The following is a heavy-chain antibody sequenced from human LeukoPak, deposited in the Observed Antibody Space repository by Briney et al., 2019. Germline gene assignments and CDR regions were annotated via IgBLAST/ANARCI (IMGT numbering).Heavy chain of an antibody. CDR3: ARQRIAVAGKIDY. J-gene: IGHJ4*02. CDR1: GGSFSGYY. Sequence: PSETLSLTCAVYGGSFSGYYWSWIRQPPGKGLEWIGEINHSGSTNYNPSLKSRVTISVDTSKNQFSLKLSSVTAADTAVYYCARQRIAVAGKIDYWGQGTLVTVSS. D-gene: IGHD6-19*01. CDR2: INHSGST. V-gene: IGHV4-34*01.